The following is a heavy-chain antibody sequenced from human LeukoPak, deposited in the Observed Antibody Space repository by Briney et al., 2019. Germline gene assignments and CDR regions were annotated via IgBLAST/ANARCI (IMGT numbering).Heavy chain of an antibody. CDR1: GFTFSDYY. Sequence: GGSLRLSCAASGFTFSDYYMSWIRQAPGKGLEWVSYISSSGSTIYYADSVKGRFTISRDNAKNSLYLQMNSLRAEDTAVYYCARDQYDFWSGYVGNYYMDVWGKGTTVTVSS. CDR3: ARDQYDFWSGYVGNYYMDV. V-gene: IGHV3-11*04. J-gene: IGHJ6*03. CDR2: ISSSGSTI. D-gene: IGHD3-3*01.